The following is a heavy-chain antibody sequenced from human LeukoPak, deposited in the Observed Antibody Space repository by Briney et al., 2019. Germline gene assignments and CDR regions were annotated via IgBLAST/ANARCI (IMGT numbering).Heavy chain of an antibody. CDR3: AKSRGQTQGNYYMDV. J-gene: IGHJ6*03. V-gene: IGHV3-23*01. Sequence: PGGSLRLSCAASGFTFSSYAMSWVRQGPGKGLEWVSGISGSGGSTYYADSVKGRFTISRDNSKNTLYLQMNSLRAEDTAVYYCAKSRGQTQGNYYMDVWGKGTTVTVSS. CDR2: ISGSGGST. CDR1: GFTFSSYA.